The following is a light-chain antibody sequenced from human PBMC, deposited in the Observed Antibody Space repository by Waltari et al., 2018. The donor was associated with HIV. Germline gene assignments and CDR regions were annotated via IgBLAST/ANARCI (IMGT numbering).Light chain of an antibody. CDR3: QQTYGSPRT. Sequence: DIPMTQSPSSLSASIGDSVTITCRTSQNIGSYLNWFQQKSDKAPKLLSYAASILQSGVPSRFSGSGSGTEFTLTINNLQPEDFATYFCQQTYGSPRTFGQGTKLDI. J-gene: IGKJ2*01. CDR2: AAS. CDR1: QNIGSY. V-gene: IGKV1-39*01.